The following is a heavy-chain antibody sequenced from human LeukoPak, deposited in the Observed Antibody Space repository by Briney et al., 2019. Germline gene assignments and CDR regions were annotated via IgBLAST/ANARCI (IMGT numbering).Heavy chain of an antibody. V-gene: IGHV4-34*01. CDR1: GGSFSGYY. CDR3: ARAWRVVIATRAFDI. J-gene: IGHJ3*02. CDR2: INHSGST. Sequence: SETLSLTCAVYGGSFSGYYWSWIRQPPGKGLEWIGEINHSGSTNYNPSLKSRVTISVDTSKNQFSLRLSSVTAADTAVYYCARAWRVVIATRAFDIWGQGTMVTVSS. D-gene: IGHD2-21*01.